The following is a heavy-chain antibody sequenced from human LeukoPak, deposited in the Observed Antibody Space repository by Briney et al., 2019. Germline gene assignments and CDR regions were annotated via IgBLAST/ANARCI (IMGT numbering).Heavy chain of an antibody. V-gene: IGHV3-7*01. CDR3: ARDQSPNIWFGELLGYYHYGMDV. Sequence: GGSLRLSCAASGFTFSSYWMSWVRQAPGKGLEWLANIKQDGSEKDYVDSVKGRFTISRDNAKNSLYLRMNGLRAEETAVYYCARDQSPNIWFGELLGYYHYGMDVWGQGTTVTVSS. CDR1: GFTFSSYW. CDR2: IKQDGSEK. D-gene: IGHD3-10*01. J-gene: IGHJ6*02.